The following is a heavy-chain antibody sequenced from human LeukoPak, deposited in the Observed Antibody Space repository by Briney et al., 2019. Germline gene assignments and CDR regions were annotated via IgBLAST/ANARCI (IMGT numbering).Heavy chain of an antibody. D-gene: IGHD3-22*01. V-gene: IGHV1-24*01. CDR2: FDPKDGET. CDR3: ATLKGYYDSSGYYLTRYFDY. CDR1: GYTLTELS. J-gene: IGHJ4*02. Sequence: ASVKVSCKVSGYTLTELSMHWVRQAPGKGLEWMGGFDPKDGETNYAQKFQGRVTMTEDTSTDTAYTELSSLRSEDTAVYYCATLKGYYDSSGYYLTRYFDYWGQGTLVTVSS.